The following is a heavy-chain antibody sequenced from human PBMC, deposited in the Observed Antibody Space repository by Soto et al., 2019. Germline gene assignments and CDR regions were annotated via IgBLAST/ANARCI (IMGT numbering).Heavy chain of an antibody. CDR1: GAAMSSYY. CDR3: ATDSTGYYADAFDF. Sequence: QLQESGPGLVKPSETLSLTCTVSGAAMSSYYWSWVRQSPGKGLEWIGYIYNTGTTDYNPSLNSRGTIAVERSKVEFSLKLTSVTAADTAVYYCATDSTGYYADAFDFWGQGARVSGSS. D-gene: IGHD3-22*01. V-gene: IGHV4-59*03. CDR2: IYNTGTT. J-gene: IGHJ3*01.